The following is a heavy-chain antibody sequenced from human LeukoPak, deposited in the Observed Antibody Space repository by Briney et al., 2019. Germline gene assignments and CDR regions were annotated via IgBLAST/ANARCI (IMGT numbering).Heavy chain of an antibody. V-gene: IGHV3-30*02. Sequence: PGGSLRLSCAASGFTFSNYGMHWVRQAPGKGLEWVTFIRHDGSNKYYADSVKGRFTISRDNSKNTLYLQMNSLRAEDTAVYYCAKEHDAFDIWGQGTMVTVSS. CDR1: GFTFSNYG. CDR3: AKEHDAFDI. CDR2: IRHDGSNK. J-gene: IGHJ3*02.